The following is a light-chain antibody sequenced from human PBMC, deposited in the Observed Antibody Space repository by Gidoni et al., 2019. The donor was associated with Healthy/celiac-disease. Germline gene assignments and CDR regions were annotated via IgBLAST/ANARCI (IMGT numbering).Light chain of an antibody. Sequence: EIVLTQSPATLSLSPGDRATLSCGASQSVSSSYLARYQQKPGLAPRLLIYDASSRATGIPDRFSGSGSGTDFTLTISRLEPEDFAVYYCQQYGSTPITFGQGTRLEIK. CDR2: DAS. CDR1: QSVSSSY. V-gene: IGKV3D-20*01. J-gene: IGKJ5*01. CDR3: QQYGSTPIT.